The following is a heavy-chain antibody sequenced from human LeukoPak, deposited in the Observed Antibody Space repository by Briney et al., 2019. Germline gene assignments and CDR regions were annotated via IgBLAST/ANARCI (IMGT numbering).Heavy chain of an antibody. V-gene: IGHV1-24*01. D-gene: IGHD3-22*01. CDR3: ATGGYDSSGYWLYYFDY. J-gene: IGHJ4*02. CDR1: GYTLTELS. Sequence: ASVKVSCKVSGYTLTELSMHWVRQAPGKGLEWMGGFDPEDGETIYAQKFQGRVTMTEDTPTDTAYMELSSLRSEDTAVYYCATGGYDSSGYWLYYFDYWGQGTLVTVSS. CDR2: FDPEDGET.